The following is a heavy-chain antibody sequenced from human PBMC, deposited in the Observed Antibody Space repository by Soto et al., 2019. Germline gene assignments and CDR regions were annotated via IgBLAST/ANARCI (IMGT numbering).Heavy chain of an antibody. CDR1: GFTFSNAW. J-gene: IGHJ6*02. CDR3: TSGVAVAGLWDYYYGMDV. V-gene: IGHV3-15*07. CDR2: IKSKTDGGTT. Sequence: GGSLRLSCAASGFTFSNAWMNWVRQAPGKGLEWVGRIKSKTDGGTTDYAAPVKGRFTISRDDSKNTLYLQMNSLKTEDTAVYYCTSGVAVAGLWDYYYGMDVWGQGTTVTVSS. D-gene: IGHD6-19*01.